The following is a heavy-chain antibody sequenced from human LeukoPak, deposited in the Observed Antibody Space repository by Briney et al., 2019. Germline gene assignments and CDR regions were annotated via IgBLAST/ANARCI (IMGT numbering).Heavy chain of an antibody. J-gene: IGHJ4*02. CDR3: ARGTNYDFWSGYQFDY. CDR1: GGSFSGYY. Sequence: ASETLSLTCAVYGGSFSGYYWSWIRQPPGKGLEWIGEINHSGSTNYNPSLKSRVTISVDTSKNQFSLKLSSVTAADTAVYYGARGTNYDFWSGYQFDYWGQGTLVTVSS. D-gene: IGHD3-3*01. V-gene: IGHV4-34*01. CDR2: INHSGST.